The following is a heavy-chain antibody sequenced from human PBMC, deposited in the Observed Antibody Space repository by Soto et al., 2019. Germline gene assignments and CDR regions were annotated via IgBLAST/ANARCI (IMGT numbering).Heavy chain of an antibody. CDR3: AKDGGILISYYGMDV. CDR1: GFTFSSYV. J-gene: IGHJ6*02. V-gene: IGHV3-30*18. CDR2: ISYDGSNK. D-gene: IGHD2-15*01. Sequence: GGSLRLSCAASGFTFSSYVMHWVRQAPGKGLEWVAVISYDGSNKYHADSVKGRFTISRDNSKNTLYLQMNSLRAEDTAVYYCAKDGGILISYYGMDVWGQGTTVTVSS.